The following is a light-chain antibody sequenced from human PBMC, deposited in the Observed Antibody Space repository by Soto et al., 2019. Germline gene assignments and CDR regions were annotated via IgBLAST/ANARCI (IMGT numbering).Light chain of an antibody. Sequence: AIQMTQSPSSLSASVGDRVMFPCRSSQAITNDLGWYQQKPGNAPKLLIYTASTLPRGVPSRFSGSGSGADSTLTLRSPQPQASATHYCLHDYRYPRTFGQGPKVDI. CDR2: TAS. J-gene: IGKJ1*01. V-gene: IGKV1-6*01. CDR1: QAITND. CDR3: LHDYRYPRT.